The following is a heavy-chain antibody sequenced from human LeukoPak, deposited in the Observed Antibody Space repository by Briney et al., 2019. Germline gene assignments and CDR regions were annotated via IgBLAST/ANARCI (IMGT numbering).Heavy chain of an antibody. J-gene: IGHJ4*02. D-gene: IGHD3-22*01. CDR1: GFTFSSYA. V-gene: IGHV3-48*01. Sequence: GGSLRLSCAASGFTFSSYAMHWVRQAPGKGLEWVSYISSSSSTIYYADSVKGRFTISRDNAKNSLYLQMNSLRAEDTAVYYCARGAYYYEDWGQGTLVTVSS. CDR3: ARGAYYYED. CDR2: ISSSSSTI.